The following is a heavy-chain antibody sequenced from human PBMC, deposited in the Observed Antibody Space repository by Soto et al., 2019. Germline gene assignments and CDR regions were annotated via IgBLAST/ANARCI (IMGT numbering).Heavy chain of an antibody. CDR3: AXXXAXXGSDHT. Sequence: QVQLQESGPGLVKPSGXLSLTCAVSGASISSTNWWTWVRQPPGKGLEWIGEIYHNGNTNYNPSLKSRVTISVDKSKNQFSLRLSSVTAADTAVXXCAXXXAXXGSDHTWGQGNLVTVSS. CDR2: IYHNGNT. CDR1: GASISSTNW. V-gene: IGHV4-4*02. J-gene: IGHJ4*02.